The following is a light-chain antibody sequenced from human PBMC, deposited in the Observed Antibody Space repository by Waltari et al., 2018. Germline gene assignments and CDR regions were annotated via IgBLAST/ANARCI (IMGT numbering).Light chain of an antibody. J-gene: IGLJ3*02. CDR1: SSNIGTNT. V-gene: IGLV1-44*01. Sequence: QSVLTQPPSASGTPGQWVTISCSGSSSNIGTNTVNWYQQLPGTAPKLPIYSNDPRPSGVPDRFSGSKSGTSASLAISGLQSEDEADYYCAAWDDSLNGPVFGGGTKLTVL. CDR2: SND. CDR3: AAWDDSLNGPV.